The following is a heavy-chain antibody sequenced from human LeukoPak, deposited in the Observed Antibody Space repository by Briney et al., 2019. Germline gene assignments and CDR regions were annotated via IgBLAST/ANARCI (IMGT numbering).Heavy chain of an antibody. D-gene: IGHD1-20*01. Sequence: GGTLRLSCAASGFTFSSYGMNWVRQAPGKGLEWVSTISGSGTSTYYADSVKGRFTISRDNSKNTLYLQMNSLRAEDTAVYYCAKVGKAARIIGTTSRYYYYYMDVWGKGTTVTISS. CDR3: AKVGKAARIIGTTSRYYYYYMDV. CDR1: GFTFSSYG. V-gene: IGHV3-23*01. J-gene: IGHJ6*03. CDR2: ISGSGTST.